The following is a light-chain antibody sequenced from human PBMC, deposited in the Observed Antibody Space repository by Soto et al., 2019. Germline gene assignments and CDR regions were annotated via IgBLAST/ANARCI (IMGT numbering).Light chain of an antibody. CDR3: QHYNSYSEA. V-gene: IGKV1-5*03. CDR2: KAS. J-gene: IGKJ1*01. Sequence: DIQMTQYPSTLSGSVGDRVTITCRASQTISSWLAWYQQKLGKAPKLLIYKASTLKSGVPSRFSGSGSGTEFTLTISSLQPDDFATYYCQHYNSYSEAFGQGTKVDIK. CDR1: QTISSW.